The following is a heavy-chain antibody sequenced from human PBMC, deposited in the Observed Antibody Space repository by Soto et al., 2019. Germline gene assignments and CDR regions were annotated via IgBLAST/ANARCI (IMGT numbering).Heavy chain of an antibody. CDR2: IKQDGSEK. CDR1: GFTFSRYW. CDR3: ARGYSDSIWGRYLLVY. D-gene: IGHD3-16*02. Sequence: GGSLRLSCAASGFTFSRYWMSWVRQAPGKGLEWVANIKQDGSEKYYVDSVKGRFTISRDNAKNSLYLEMNSLRAEDTAVYYCARGYSDSIWGRYLLVYCGQGTLVPGSS. V-gene: IGHV3-7*01. J-gene: IGHJ1*01.